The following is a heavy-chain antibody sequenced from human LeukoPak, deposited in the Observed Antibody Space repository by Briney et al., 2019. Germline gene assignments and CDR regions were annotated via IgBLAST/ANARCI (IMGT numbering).Heavy chain of an antibody. V-gene: IGHV1-69*13. CDR3: AADAYYGDYEGGWFDP. CDR1: GGTFSSYA. CDR2: IIPIFGTA. D-gene: IGHD4-17*01. Sequence: SVKVSCKASGGTFSSYAISWVRQAPGQGLEWMGGIIPIFGTANYAQKFQGRVTITADESTSTAYMELSSLRSENTAVYYCAADAYYGDYEGGWFDPWGQGTLVTVSS. J-gene: IGHJ5*02.